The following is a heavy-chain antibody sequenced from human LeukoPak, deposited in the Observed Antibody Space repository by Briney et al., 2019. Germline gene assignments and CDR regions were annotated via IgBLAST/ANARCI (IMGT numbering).Heavy chain of an antibody. CDR2: INHSGST. CDR3: AMRGYSYGPIDY. D-gene: IGHD5-18*01. CDR1: GGSFSGYY. Sequence: SETLSLTCAFYGGSFSGYYWSWIRQPPGKGLEWIGEINHSGSTNYNPSLKSRVTISVDTSKNQFSLKLSSVTAADTAVYYCAMRGYSYGPIDYWGQGTLVTVSS. J-gene: IGHJ4*02. V-gene: IGHV4-34*01.